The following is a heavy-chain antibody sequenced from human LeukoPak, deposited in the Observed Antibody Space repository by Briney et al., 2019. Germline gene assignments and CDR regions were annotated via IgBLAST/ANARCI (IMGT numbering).Heavy chain of an antibody. V-gene: IGHV5-51*01. CDR1: GSSFTSYW. Sequence: GESLQISCKGSGSSFTSYWIGWVRQLPGKGLEWMGIIYPGDSDTRYSPSFQGQVTISADKSISTAYLQWSSLKASDTAMYYCARGSRSKYDFWSGYYSDYYYGMDVWGQGTTATVSS. D-gene: IGHD3-3*01. CDR2: IYPGDSDT. CDR3: ARGSRSKYDFWSGYYSDYYYGMDV. J-gene: IGHJ6*02.